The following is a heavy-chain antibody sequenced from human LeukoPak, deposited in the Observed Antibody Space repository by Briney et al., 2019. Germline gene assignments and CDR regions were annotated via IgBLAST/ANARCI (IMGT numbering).Heavy chain of an antibody. CDR1: DGSISSSSYY. J-gene: IGHJ5*02. Sequence: SETLSLTCTVSDGSISSSSYYWGWIRQPPGKGLEWIGSIYYSGSTYYTPSLKSRVTISVDTSKNQFSLKLSSVTAADTAVYYCASDIAAAGRDENWFDPWGQGTLVTVSS. CDR3: ASDIAAAGRDENWFDP. D-gene: IGHD6-13*01. V-gene: IGHV4-39*01. CDR2: IYYSGST.